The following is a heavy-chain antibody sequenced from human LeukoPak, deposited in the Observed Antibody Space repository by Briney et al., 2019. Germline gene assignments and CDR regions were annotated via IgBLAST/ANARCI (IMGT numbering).Heavy chain of an antibody. D-gene: IGHD1-26*01. J-gene: IGHJ3*02. CDR2: INPSGGAR. CDR3: ARPALYSDAFDI. V-gene: IGHV1-46*01. CDR1: GYTFTSYY. Sequence: GASVKVSCKAFGYTFTSYYMHWVRQAPGQGPEWMGIINPSGGARSYAPKFQGRVTVTRDTSTSTVYIELSSLRSEDTGVYYCARPALYSDAFDIWGQGTMVTVSS.